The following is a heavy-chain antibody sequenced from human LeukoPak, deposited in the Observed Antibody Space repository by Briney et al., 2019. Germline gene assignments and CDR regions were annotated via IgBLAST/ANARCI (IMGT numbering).Heavy chain of an antibody. J-gene: IGHJ5*02. Sequence: GASVKVSCKASGYTFTGYYMHWVRQAPGQGLEWMGRINPNSGGTNYAQKFQGRVTMTRDTSISTAYMELSRLRSDDTAVYYCAREGIGIVVAPAAIPARRLNWFDPWGQGTLVTVSS. D-gene: IGHD2-2*02. CDR1: GYTFTGYY. CDR2: INPNSGGT. CDR3: AREGIGIVVAPAAIPARRLNWFDP. V-gene: IGHV1-2*06.